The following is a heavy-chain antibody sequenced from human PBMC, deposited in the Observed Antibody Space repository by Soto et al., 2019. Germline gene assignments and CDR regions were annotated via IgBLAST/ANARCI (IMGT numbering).Heavy chain of an antibody. CDR2: ISVSGGNA. V-gene: IGHV3-23*01. J-gene: IGHJ4*02. D-gene: IGHD1-26*01. CDR3: AKDSCGSYFPHNFFGF. CDR1: GFTFNIYA. Sequence: GGSLRLSCAASGFTFNIYAMTWVRQAPGKGLEWVSTISVSGGNAYYADSVKGRFTISRDYSNSTLYLQIDKLGHVDTALYYCAKDSCGSYFPHNFFGFWGQGTLVTVSS.